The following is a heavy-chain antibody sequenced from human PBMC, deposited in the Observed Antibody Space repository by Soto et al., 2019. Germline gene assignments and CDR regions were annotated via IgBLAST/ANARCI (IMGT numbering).Heavy chain of an antibody. V-gene: IGHV1-8*01. D-gene: IGHD6-13*01. Sequence: QVQLVQSGAEVKKPGASVKVSCKASGYTFTSYDINWVRQATGQGLEWMGWMNPNSGNTGYAQKFQGIVTMTRNTSISTAYRELSSLRSEDTAVYYCARGGSSWYGHYYYGMDVWGQGTTVTVSS. CDR2: MNPNSGNT. CDR1: GYTFTSYD. CDR3: ARGGSSWYGHYYYGMDV. J-gene: IGHJ6*02.